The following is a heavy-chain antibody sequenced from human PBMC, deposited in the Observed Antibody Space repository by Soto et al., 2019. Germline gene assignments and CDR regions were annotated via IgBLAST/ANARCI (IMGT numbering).Heavy chain of an antibody. Sequence: QVQLVESGGGVVQPGRSLRLSCAASGFTFSSYGMHWVRQAPGKGLEWVAVIWYDGSNKYYADSVKGRFTISRDNSKNTLYLQMNSLRAEDTAVYYCARRQEVGSGGYFDYWGQGTLVTVSS. CDR3: ARRQEVGSGGYFDY. CDR1: GFTFSSYG. V-gene: IGHV3-33*01. J-gene: IGHJ4*02. CDR2: IWYDGSNK. D-gene: IGHD6-19*01.